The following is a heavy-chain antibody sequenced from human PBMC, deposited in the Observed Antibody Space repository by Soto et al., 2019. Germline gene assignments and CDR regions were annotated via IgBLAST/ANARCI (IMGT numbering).Heavy chain of an antibody. CDR2: ISCDGSNK. CDR1: GFTFSSYS. CDR3: ARDLVRYFDYQEYYGMDV. D-gene: IGHD3-9*01. Sequence: GGSLILSCASSGFTFSSYSMHWVRQAPGKGLEWVAVISCDGSNKYYADSVKGRFTISRDNSKNTLYLQMNSLRAEDTAVYYCARDLVRYFDYQEYYGMDVWGQGTKVTVSS. V-gene: IGHV3-30-3*01. J-gene: IGHJ6*02.